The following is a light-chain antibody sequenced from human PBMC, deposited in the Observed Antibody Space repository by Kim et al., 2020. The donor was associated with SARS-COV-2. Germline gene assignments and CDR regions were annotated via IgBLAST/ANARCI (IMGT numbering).Light chain of an antibody. V-gene: IGKV3-15*01. CDR2: GAS. J-gene: IGKJ4*01. Sequence: EIVMTQSPATLSVSPGERATLSCRASRSVNSSLAWYQQKPGQAPILLIYGASTRATGIPATFSGSGSGTEFTPTISSLQSEDFADYYCRQYYNWPLTFGGGTKVDIK. CDR3: RQYYNWPLT. CDR1: RSVNSS.